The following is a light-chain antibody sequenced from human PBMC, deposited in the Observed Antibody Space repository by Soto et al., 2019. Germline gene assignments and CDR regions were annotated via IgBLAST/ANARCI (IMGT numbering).Light chain of an antibody. CDR2: AAS. V-gene: IGKV1-6*01. CDR3: LQDHSVSWT. CDR1: RDVGSD. J-gene: IGKJ1*01. Sequence: QMTQSPSSLSASVGEKIIITCRASRDVGSDVSWYQQKPGQAPKLLIYAASNLYTGVPSRFSGSRSGTEFTLTISSLHPHYFASDECLQDHSVSWTFGRGTKV.